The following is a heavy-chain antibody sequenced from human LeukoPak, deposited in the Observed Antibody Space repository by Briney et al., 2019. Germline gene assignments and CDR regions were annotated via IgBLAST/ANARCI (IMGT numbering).Heavy chain of an antibody. D-gene: IGHD2-8*01. CDR1: GYTFTSYY. CDR2: INPSGAKT. Sequence: ASVKVSCKASGYTFTSYYMHWVRQAPGQGLEWMGVINPSGAKTNYAQKFQGRVTMTRDKSINTVYMELSGLTSDDTALYYCARGPNHYYYMDFWGTGTTVSVSS. CDR3: ARGPNHYYYMDF. J-gene: IGHJ6*03. V-gene: IGHV1-46*01.